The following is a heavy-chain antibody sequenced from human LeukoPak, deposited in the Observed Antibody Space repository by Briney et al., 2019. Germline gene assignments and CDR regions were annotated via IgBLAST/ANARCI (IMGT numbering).Heavy chain of an antibody. CDR1: GYTFTSYG. CDR3: AGGSGSYSFDY. CDR2: IIPIFGTA. D-gene: IGHD1-26*01. V-gene: IGHV1-69*13. J-gene: IGHJ4*02. Sequence: GASVKVSCKASGYTFTSYGISWVRQAPGQGLEWMGGIIPIFGTANYAQTFQGRVTITADESTSTAYLELSSLRSEDTAVYYCAGGSGSYSFDYWGQGTLVTVSS.